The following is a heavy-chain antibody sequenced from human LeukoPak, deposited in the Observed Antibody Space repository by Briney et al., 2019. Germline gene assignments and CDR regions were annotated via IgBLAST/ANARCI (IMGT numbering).Heavy chain of an antibody. V-gene: IGHV3-48*01. CDR3: ARGEGTTIFGVVIIPGNYYFDY. CDR2: ISSSSSTI. Sequence: PGGSLRLSCAASGFTFSSYSMNWVRQAPGKGLEWVSYISSSSSTIYYADSVKGRFTISRDNAKNSLYLQMNSLRAEDTAVYYCARGEGTTIFGVVIIPGNYYFDYWGQGTLVTVSS. D-gene: IGHD3-3*01. J-gene: IGHJ4*02. CDR1: GFTFSSYS.